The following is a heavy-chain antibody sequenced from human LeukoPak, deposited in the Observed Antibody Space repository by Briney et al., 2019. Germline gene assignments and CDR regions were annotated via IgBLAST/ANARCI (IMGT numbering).Heavy chain of an antibody. Sequence: PGGSLRLSCAASGFSFNNYAMSWVPRAPGKGLEWVSAISTTGGSTYYADSVKGRFTISRDNSKNTLSLQMDSLRVEDTAVYYCAKDWTTVVTPKGYYFDSWGQGTLVTVSS. V-gene: IGHV3-23*01. CDR2: ISTTGGST. J-gene: IGHJ4*02. CDR3: AKDWTTVVTPKGYYFDS. CDR1: GFSFNNYA. D-gene: IGHD4-23*01.